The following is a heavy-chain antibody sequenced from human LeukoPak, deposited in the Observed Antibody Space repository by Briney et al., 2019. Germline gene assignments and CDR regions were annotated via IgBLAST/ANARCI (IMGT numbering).Heavy chain of an antibody. J-gene: IGHJ5*02. D-gene: IGHD5-12*01. CDR2: LRSSSET. CDR1: GFIFSQYS. Sequence: GGSLRLSCAASGFIFSQYSMNWVRQAQGKGLEWVSHLRSSSETFYADSVKGRFTISRDNARNLMYLQMNNLRGEDTAIYYCARDAGNSGYGCDLWGQGTLVTVSS. CDR3: ARDAGNSGYGCDL. V-gene: IGHV3-48*01.